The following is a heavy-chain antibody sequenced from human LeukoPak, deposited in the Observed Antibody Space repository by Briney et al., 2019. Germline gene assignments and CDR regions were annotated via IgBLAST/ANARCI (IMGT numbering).Heavy chain of an antibody. Sequence: SETLSLTCTVSGGSISSYYWSWMRQPPGKGLEWIGYIYYSGSTNYNPSLKSRVTISVDTSKNQFSLKLSFVTAADTAVYYCARLSGEYSGSSTWGQGTLVTVSS. J-gene: IGHJ5*02. CDR2: IYYSGST. D-gene: IGHD1-26*01. V-gene: IGHV4-59*01. CDR1: GGSISSYY. CDR3: ARLSGEYSGSST.